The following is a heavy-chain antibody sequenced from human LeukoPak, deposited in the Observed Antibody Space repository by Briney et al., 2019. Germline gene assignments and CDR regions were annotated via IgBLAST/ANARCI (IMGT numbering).Heavy chain of an antibody. D-gene: IGHD3-10*01. CDR1: GFTVSSNY. Sequence: PGGSLRLSCAASGFTVSSNYMSWVRQAPGKGLEWVSVIYSGGSTYYADSVKGRFTTSRDNSKNTLYVQMNSLRAEDTAVYYCAKDPSPREYYFDYWGQGTLVTVSS. V-gene: IGHV3-53*01. J-gene: IGHJ4*02. CDR2: IYSGGST. CDR3: AKDPSPREYYFDY.